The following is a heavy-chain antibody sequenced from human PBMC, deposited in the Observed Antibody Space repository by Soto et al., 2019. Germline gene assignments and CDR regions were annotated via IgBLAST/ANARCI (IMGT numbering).Heavy chain of an antibody. CDR3: ARDRGCSSTSCQHYYYYGMDV. V-gene: IGHV4-59*01. Sequence: SETLSLTCTVSGGSISSYYWSWIRQPPGKGLEWIGYIYYSGSTNYNPSLKSRVTISVDTSKNQFSLKLSSVTAADTAVYYCARDRGCSSTSCQHYYYYGMDVWGQGTTVTVSS. CDR2: IYYSGST. CDR1: GGSISSYY. J-gene: IGHJ6*02. D-gene: IGHD2-2*01.